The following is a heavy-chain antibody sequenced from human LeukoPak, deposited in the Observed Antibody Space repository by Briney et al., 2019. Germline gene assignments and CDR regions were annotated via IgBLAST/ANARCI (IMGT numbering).Heavy chain of an antibody. V-gene: IGHV1-2*02. CDR2: INPNNGGT. CDR1: GYSFTDYY. Sequence: ASLKVSCKTSGYSFTDYYMHWERQGPGQGIEWMGWINPNNGGTSSAQKFQGRVTMTRDTSITTVYMEVSWLTSDDTAIYYGAGIDRFDGGPYLIGPWGQGTLVTVSS. D-gene: IGHD2-21*01. J-gene: IGHJ5*02. CDR3: AGIDRFDGGPYLIGP.